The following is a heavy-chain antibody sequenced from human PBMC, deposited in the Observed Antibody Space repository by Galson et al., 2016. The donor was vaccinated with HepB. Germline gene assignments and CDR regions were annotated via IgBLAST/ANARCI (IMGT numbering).Heavy chain of an antibody. J-gene: IGHJ1*01. Sequence: SLRLSCAVSGFSFSNSWMTWVRQTPEKGLEWVADINADGSWRAYMDYVKGRFTISRDNVNNLLYLQMSGLRVEDTALYFCARDPAFGALDYWGQGALVTVSS. D-gene: IGHD3-10*01. CDR1: GFSFSNSW. V-gene: IGHV3-7*01. CDR3: ARDPAFGALDY. CDR2: INADGSWR.